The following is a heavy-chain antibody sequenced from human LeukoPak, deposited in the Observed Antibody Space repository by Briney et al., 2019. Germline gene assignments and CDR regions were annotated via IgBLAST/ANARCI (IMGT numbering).Heavy chain of an antibody. CDR2: ISGSGGST. CDR3: AKDYPLDY. V-gene: IGHV3-23*01. Sequence: GGSLRLSCAASGFTFSSYTMHWVRQAPGKGLEWVSAISGSGGSTYYADSVKGRFTVSRDNSKNTVYLQMNTLRAEDTAVYYCAKDYPLDYWGQGTLVTVSS. J-gene: IGHJ4*02. CDR1: GFTFSSYT.